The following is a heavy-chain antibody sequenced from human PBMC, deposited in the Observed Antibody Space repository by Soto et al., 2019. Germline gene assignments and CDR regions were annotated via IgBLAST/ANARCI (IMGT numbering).Heavy chain of an antibody. Sequence: SETLSRTCAVYGEYFSAYYWRWIRHPPGNELEWIGEIHHSGSTYFAPSLSSRDTLSVGTSRTQFSLKLSSVPAADTDVYYCARGRRWAGGAAYWYNWFGPWGRQTLVIVCS. D-gene: IGHD2-8*02. CDR2: IHHSGST. V-gene: IGHV4-34*01. CDR3: ARGRRWAGGAAYWYNWFGP. CDR1: GEYFSAYY. J-gene: IGHJ5*02.